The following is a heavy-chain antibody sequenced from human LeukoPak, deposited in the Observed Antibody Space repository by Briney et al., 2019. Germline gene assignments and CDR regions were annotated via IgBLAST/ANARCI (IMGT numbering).Heavy chain of an antibody. CDR3: ARDSCSSTSCYGAFDI. V-gene: IGHV3-74*01. Sequence: GGSLRLSCAASGSTFSNYWMHWVRQAPGKGLVWVSRINEDGSRTDYADSVAGRFTISRDNAKNTLYLQMNSLRAEDTAVYYCARDSCSSTSCYGAFDIWGQGTMVTVSS. CDR2: INEDGSRT. J-gene: IGHJ3*02. CDR1: GSTFSNYW. D-gene: IGHD2-2*01.